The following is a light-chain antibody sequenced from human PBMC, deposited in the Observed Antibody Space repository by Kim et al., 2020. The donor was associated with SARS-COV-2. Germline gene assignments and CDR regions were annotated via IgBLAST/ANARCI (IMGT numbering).Light chain of an antibody. J-gene: IGLJ2*01. Sequence: ALGQAGRITGKGESLRTDCASGYQQKPGQAPIRVIHGKNNRPSGSPDRFSGASSGNTASLTVTGAQAVDEADYYCISRDNSGDHVVFGGGTQLTVL. CDR1: SLRTDC. CDR3: ISRDNSGDHVV. CDR2: GKN. V-gene: IGLV3-19*01.